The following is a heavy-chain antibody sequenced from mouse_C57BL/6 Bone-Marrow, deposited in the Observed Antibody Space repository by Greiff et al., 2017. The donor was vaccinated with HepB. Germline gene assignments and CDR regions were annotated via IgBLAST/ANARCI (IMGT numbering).Heavy chain of an antibody. CDR2: IYPSDSET. CDR1: GYTFTSYW. Sequence: QVQLQQPGAELVRPRSSVKLSCKASGYTFTSYWMDWVKQRPGQGLEWIGNIYPSDSETHYNQKFKDKATLTVDKSSSTAYMQLSSLTSEDAAVYYCARGYGSSYWFAYWGQGTLVTVSA. CDR3: ARGYGSSYWFAY. V-gene: IGHV1-61*01. J-gene: IGHJ3*01. D-gene: IGHD1-1*01.